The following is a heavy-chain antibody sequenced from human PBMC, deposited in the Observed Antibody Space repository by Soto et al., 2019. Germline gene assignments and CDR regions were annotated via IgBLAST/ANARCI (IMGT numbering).Heavy chain of an antibody. Sequence: CKASVYTNPIDAVYWVRQTPEKQLEWMGWSNAGNGNTKYSQKFQGRVTITRDTSASTAYMELSSLRSEDTAVYYCARGYRSRIDYWGQGTLATVSS. D-gene: IGHD6-19*01. CDR3: ARGYRSRIDY. J-gene: IGHJ4*02. CDR1: VYTNPIDA. CDR2: SNAGNGNT. V-gene: IGHV1-3*01.